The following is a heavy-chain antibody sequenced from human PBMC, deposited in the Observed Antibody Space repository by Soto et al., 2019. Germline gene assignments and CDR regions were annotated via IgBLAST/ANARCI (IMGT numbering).Heavy chain of an antibody. CDR2: ISYDGSNK. V-gene: IGHV3-30*18. Sequence: GGSLRLSCAASGFTFSSYGMHWVRQAPGKGLEWVAVISYDGSNKYYADSVKGRFTISRDNSKNTLYLQMNSLRAEDTAVYYCAKDSYDSSGSYGMDVWGQGTTVTVS. D-gene: IGHD3-22*01. CDR1: GFTFSSYG. J-gene: IGHJ6*02. CDR3: AKDSYDSSGSYGMDV.